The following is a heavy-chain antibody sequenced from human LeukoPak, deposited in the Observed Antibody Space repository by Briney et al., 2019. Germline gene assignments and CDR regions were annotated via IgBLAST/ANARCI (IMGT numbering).Heavy chain of an antibody. V-gene: IGHV3-23*01. CDR1: GFTFSIYA. D-gene: IGHD6-6*01. J-gene: IGHJ2*01. CDR3: AKVVGNWYFDL. Sequence: GGSLRLSCAASGFTFSIYAMSWVRQAPGKGLEWVSGITGSASSTSYADSVKGRFTISRDNSKNTLYLQMNSLRAEDTAVYYCAKVVGNWYFDLWGRGTLVTVSS. CDR2: ITGSASST.